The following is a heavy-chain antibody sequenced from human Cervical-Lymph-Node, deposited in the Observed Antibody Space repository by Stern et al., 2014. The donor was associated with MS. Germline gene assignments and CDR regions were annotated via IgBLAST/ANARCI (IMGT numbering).Heavy chain of an antibody. CDR3: ARDRVDTAMDAWYFDL. V-gene: IGHV4-61*01. CDR1: GGSVSSGSYY. Sequence: QLQLQESGPGLVKPSETLSLTCTVSGGSVSSGSYYWSWIRQPPGKGLEGIGYIYYSGSTNYNPSLKSRVTISVDTSKNQFSLKLSSVTAADTAVYYCARDRVDTAMDAWYFDLWGRGTLVTVSS. D-gene: IGHD5-18*01. CDR2: IYYSGST. J-gene: IGHJ2*01.